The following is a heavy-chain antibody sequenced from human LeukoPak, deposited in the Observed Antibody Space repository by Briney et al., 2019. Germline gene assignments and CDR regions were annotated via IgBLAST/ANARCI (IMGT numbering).Heavy chain of an antibody. J-gene: IGHJ4*02. CDR2: ISSSGTTI. D-gene: IGHD4-17*01. V-gene: IGHV3-48*01. CDR3: ARDPSYGDYALSDY. CDR1: GFTFSDYI. Sequence: GGSLRLSCAASGFTFSDYIMNWVRQAPGRGLEWVSYISSSGTTIYSAGSVKGRFTISRDNAKNSLYLQMNSLRAEDTAVYYCARDPSYGDYALSDYWGQGTLVTVSS.